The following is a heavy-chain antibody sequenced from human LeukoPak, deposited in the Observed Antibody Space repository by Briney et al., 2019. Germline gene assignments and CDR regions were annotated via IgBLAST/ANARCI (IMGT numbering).Heavy chain of an antibody. V-gene: IGHV4-39*01. CDR2: IYYSGST. CDR1: GGSISSSSYY. J-gene: IGHJ4*02. Sequence: PSETLSLTCTVAGGSISSSSYYWDWIRQPPGKGLEWIGSIYYSGSTYYNPSLKSRVTISVDTSKNQFSLKLSSVTAADTAVYYCARRRLPSGRTVFDYWGQRTLVTVSS. D-gene: IGHD5-12*01. CDR3: ARRRLPSGRTVFDY.